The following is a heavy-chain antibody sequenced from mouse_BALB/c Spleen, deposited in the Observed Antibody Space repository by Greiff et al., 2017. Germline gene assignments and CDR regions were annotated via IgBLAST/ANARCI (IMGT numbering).Heavy chain of an antibody. CDR3: ARAYGNYQAMDY. J-gene: IGHJ4*01. CDR1: GFTFSSYA. CDR2: ISSGGSYT. Sequence: EVKLVESGGGLVKPGGSLKLSCAASGFTFSSYAMSWVRQSPEKRLEWVAEISSGGSYTYYPDTVTGRFTISRDNAKNTLYLEMSSLRSEDTAMYYCARAYGNYQAMDYWGQGTSVTVSS. D-gene: IGHD2-1*01. V-gene: IGHV5-9-4*01.